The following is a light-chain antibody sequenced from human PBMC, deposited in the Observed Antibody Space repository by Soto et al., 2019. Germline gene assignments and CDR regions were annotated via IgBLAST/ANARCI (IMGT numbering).Light chain of an antibody. V-gene: IGKV1-33*01. Sequence: DIPMTQSPSSLSASVGDRVTITCQASQGIRNFLNWYQQKPGKAPRLLIYDASKLETGVPTRFSGSGSGAHFIFTINSLQPEDVATYYWQQYDNLPYTFGQGTKLEI. CDR3: QQYDNLPYT. CDR2: DAS. J-gene: IGKJ2*01. CDR1: QGIRNF.